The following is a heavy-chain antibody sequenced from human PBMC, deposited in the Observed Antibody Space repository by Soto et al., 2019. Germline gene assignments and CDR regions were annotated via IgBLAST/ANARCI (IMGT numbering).Heavy chain of an antibody. CDR3: ARAYYYGSGSYYNGAAFDI. CDR2: INAGNGNT. Sequence: ASVKVSCKASGYTCTIYAMHCVVQAPLQRLEWMGWINAGNGNTKYSQKFQGRVTITRDTSASTAYMELSSLRSEDTAVYYCARAYYYGSGSYYNGAAFDIWGQGTMVTVSS. V-gene: IGHV1-3*01. J-gene: IGHJ3*02. D-gene: IGHD3-10*01. CDR1: GYTCTIYA.